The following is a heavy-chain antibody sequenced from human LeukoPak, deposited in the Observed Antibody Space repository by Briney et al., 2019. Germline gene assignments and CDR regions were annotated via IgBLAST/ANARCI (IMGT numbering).Heavy chain of an antibody. V-gene: IGHV4-39*07. D-gene: IGHD3-22*01. Sequence: PSETLSLTCTVSGGSISSSSYYWGWIRQPPGKGLEWIGSIYYSGSTYYNPSLKSRVTISVDTSKNQFSLKLSSVTAADTAVYYCARDTDYGQWLWAFDIWGQGTMVTVSS. CDR2: IYYSGST. CDR1: GGSISSSSYY. J-gene: IGHJ3*02. CDR3: ARDTDYGQWLWAFDI.